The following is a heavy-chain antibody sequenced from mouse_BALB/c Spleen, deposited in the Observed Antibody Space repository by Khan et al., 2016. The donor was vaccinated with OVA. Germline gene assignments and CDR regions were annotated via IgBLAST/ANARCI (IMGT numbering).Heavy chain of an antibody. CDR1: GYTFTSYT. D-gene: IGHD2-14*01. Sequence: VQLQQSGAELARPGASVKMSCKASGYTFTSYTIHWIKMRPGQGLEWIGYINTNNGYTNYNQKFKDKATLTSDKSSTTAYMQMSSLTSDDSAVYTCVRCGADYRNDGLFAYWGLGTLVTVSA. CDR2: INTNNGYT. V-gene: IGHV1-4*01. J-gene: IGHJ3*01. CDR3: VRCGADYRNDGLFAY.